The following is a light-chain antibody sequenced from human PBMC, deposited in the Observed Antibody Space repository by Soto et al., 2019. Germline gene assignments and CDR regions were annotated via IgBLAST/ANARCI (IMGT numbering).Light chain of an antibody. CDR3: HQYNNWPPT. J-gene: IGKJ4*02. Sequence: EIVMTQSPATLSVSPGERATLSCRASQSVSRNLAWNQQKPGQAPRLLIYGASTRVTGIPARFSGSGSGTEFTLTISSLQSEDFAVYYCHQYNNWPPTFGGGVKVEIK. CDR1: QSVSRN. CDR2: GAS. V-gene: IGKV3-15*01.